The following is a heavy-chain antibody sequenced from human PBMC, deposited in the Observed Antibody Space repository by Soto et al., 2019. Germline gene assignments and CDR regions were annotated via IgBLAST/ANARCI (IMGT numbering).Heavy chain of an antibody. V-gene: IGHV4-59*01. D-gene: IGHD2-15*01. CDR3: AGDKYCSGGSCRKNWFDP. J-gene: IGHJ5*02. Sequence: PSETLSLTCTVSGGSISSSYWSWIRQPPGKGLEWLAYIYDDGSANYNPSLKSRATISLDMSKNRFTLKLTSVTAADTAVYYCAGDKYCSGGSCRKNWFDPWGQGTLVTVSS. CDR2: IYDDGSA. CDR1: GGSISSSY.